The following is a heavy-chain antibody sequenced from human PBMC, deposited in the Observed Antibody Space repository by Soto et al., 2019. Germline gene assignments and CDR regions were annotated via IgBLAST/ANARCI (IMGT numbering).Heavy chain of an antibody. D-gene: IGHD6-19*01. J-gene: IGHJ4*02. CDR2: ISGSGGST. V-gene: IGHV3-23*01. CDR3: AKDRGSGWYPFDY. CDR1: GFTLSSYA. Sequence: GGSLRLSCAASGFTLSSYAMSWVRQAPGKGLEWVSAISGSGGSTYYADSVKGRFTISRDNSKNTLYLQMNSLRAEDTAVYYCAKDRGSGWYPFDYWGQGTLVTVSS.